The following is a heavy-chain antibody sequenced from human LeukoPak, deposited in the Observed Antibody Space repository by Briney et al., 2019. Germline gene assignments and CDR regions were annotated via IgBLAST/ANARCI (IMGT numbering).Heavy chain of an antibody. V-gene: IGHV4-39*01. Sequence: SETLSLTCTVSGGSISSSSYYWGWIRQPPGKGLEWIGSIYYSGSTYYNPSLKSRVTIPVDTSKNQFSLKLSSVTAADTAVYYCTTWIQLTRSFDYWGQGTLVTVSS. CDR1: GGSISSSSYY. D-gene: IGHD5-18*01. J-gene: IGHJ4*02. CDR3: TTWIQLTRSFDY. CDR2: IYYSGST.